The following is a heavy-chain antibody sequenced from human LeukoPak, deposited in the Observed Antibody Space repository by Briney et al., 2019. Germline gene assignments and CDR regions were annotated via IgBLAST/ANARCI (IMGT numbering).Heavy chain of an antibody. D-gene: IGHD3-3*01. Sequence: PSETLSLTCTVSGGSISSSSYYWGWIRQPPGKGLEWIGSIYYSGSTYYNPSLKSRVTISVDTSKNQFSLKLSSVTAADTAVYYCAREMESAPELRFLEWLSPMGFDYWGQGTLVTVSS. CDR2: IYYSGST. J-gene: IGHJ4*02. CDR3: AREMESAPELRFLEWLSPMGFDY. CDR1: GGSISSSSYY. V-gene: IGHV4-39*07.